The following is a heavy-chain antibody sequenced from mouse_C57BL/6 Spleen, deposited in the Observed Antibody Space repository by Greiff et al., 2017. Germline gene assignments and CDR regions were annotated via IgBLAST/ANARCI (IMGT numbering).Heavy chain of an antibody. CDR3: TREAIYDGYYVDAMDY. V-gene: IGHV5-9-1*02. J-gene: IGHJ4*01. Sequence: EVQRVESGEGLVQPGGSLKLSCAASGFTFSSYAMSWVRQTPEKRLEWVAYISSGGDYIYYADTVKGRFTISRDNARNTLYLQMSSLKSEDTALYYCTREAIYDGYYVDAMDYWGQGTSVTVSS. CDR1: GFTFSSYA. CDR2: ISSGGDYI. D-gene: IGHD2-3*01.